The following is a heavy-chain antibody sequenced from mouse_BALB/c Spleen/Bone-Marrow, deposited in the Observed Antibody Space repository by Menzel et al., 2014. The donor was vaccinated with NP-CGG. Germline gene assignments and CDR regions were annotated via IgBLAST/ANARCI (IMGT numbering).Heavy chain of an antibody. Sequence: QVQLQQSGPELVKPGASVKMSCKASGYTFTDYVISWGKQRTGQGLEWIGEIYPGSGSTYYNEKFKGKATLTADKSSNTAYMQLSSLTSEDSAVYFCARGLGLPFYAMDYWGQGTSVTVSS. CDR3: ARGLGLPFYAMDY. CDR1: GYTFTDYV. V-gene: IGHV1-81*01. D-gene: IGHD3-1*01. CDR2: IYPGSGST. J-gene: IGHJ4*01.